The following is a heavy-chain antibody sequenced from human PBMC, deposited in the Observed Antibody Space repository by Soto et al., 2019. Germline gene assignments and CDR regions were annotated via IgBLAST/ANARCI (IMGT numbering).Heavy chain of an antibody. Sequence: PGGSLRLSCAASGFTFTRYSMNWVRQAPGKGLEWVSSISSSGGSTYYADSVKGRFTISRDNSKNTLYLQMNSLRAEDTAVYYCAKDPDGGGRTFDIWGQGTMVTVSS. CDR2: ISSSGGST. CDR1: GFTFTRYS. J-gene: IGHJ3*02. D-gene: IGHD3-10*01. V-gene: IGHV3-23*01. CDR3: AKDPDGGGRTFDI.